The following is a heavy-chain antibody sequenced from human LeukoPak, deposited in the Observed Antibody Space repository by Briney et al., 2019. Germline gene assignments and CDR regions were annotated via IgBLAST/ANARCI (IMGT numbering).Heavy chain of an antibody. CDR3: AKDTDGSGWYPDY. D-gene: IGHD6-19*01. CDR1: GFTFSSYG. V-gene: IGHV3-30*18. Sequence: GGSLRLSCAASGFTFSSYGMHWVRQAPGKGLEWVAVISYDGSHKYYADSVKGRFTISRDNSKNTLYLQMNSLRAEDTAVYYCAKDTDGSGWYPDYWGQGTLVTVSS. J-gene: IGHJ4*02. CDR2: ISYDGSHK.